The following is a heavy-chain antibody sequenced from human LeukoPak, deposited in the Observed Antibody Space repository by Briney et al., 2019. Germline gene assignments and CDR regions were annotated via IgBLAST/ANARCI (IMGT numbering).Heavy chain of an antibody. J-gene: IGHJ5*02. CDR1: GFTFSSYG. V-gene: IGHV3-33*01. CDR3: ARDEGWFDP. CDR2: IWYDGSNK. Sequence: GGSLRLSCAASGFTFSSYGMHWVRQAPGKGLEWVAVIWYDGSNKYYADSVKGRFTISRDNSKNTLYLQMNSLRSEDTAVYYCARDEGWFDPWGQGTLVTVSS.